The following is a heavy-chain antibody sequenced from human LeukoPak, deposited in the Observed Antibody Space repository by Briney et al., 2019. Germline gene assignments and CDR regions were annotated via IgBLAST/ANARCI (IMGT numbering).Heavy chain of an antibody. CDR1: GFTFSSYG. Sequence: GGSLRLSCAASGFTFSSYGMSWVRQAPGKGLEWLSYISSSFDIIYYADSVNGRFTISRDNAKNSLYLQMDSLRAEDTAVYYCARAPFRVVSKNYYYHMDAWGKGTTVIVSS. D-gene: IGHD2/OR15-2a*01. V-gene: IGHV3-48*04. J-gene: IGHJ6*03. CDR3: ARAPFRVVSKNYYYHMDA. CDR2: ISSSFDII.